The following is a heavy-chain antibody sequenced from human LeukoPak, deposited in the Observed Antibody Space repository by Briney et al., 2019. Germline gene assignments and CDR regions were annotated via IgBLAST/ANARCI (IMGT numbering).Heavy chain of an antibody. J-gene: IGHJ5*02. Sequence: GGSLRLSCAASGFTFNTYSTNWVRQAPGKGLEWVSSISSSSAYIYYTDSVKGRFAISRDNAKNSLYLEMNSLRVEDTAVYYCTTSATIFGVVLRNYFDPWGQGTLVTVSS. D-gene: IGHD3-3*01. CDR1: GFTFNTYS. CDR2: ISSSSAYI. V-gene: IGHV3-21*01. CDR3: TTSATIFGVVLRNYFDP.